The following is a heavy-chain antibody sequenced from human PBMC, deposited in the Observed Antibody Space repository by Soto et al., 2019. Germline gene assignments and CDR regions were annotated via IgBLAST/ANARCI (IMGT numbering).Heavy chain of an antibody. CDR1: GYTFTSYG. CDR3: ARGPSWIQKGGYFSY. D-gene: IGHD5-18*01. V-gene: IGHV1-18*01. J-gene: IGHJ4*02. Sequence: QVQLVQSGAEVKKPGASVKVSCKASGYTFTSYGISWVRQAPGKGLEWMGWISAYNGNTNYAQKLQGRVTMTTDTSTRTADREQRSLRSDDTAVDYCARGPSWIQKGGYFSYWGQGTLVTVSS. CDR2: ISAYNGNT.